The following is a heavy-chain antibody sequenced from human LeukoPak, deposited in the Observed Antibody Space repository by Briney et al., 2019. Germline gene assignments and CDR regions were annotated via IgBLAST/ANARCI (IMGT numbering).Heavy chain of an antibody. CDR1: GYTFTSYD. J-gene: IGHJ3*02. Sequence: ASVKVSCKASGYTFTSYDINWVRQATGQGLEWMGWMNPNSGNTGYAQKFQGRVTITRNTSISTAYMELSSLRSEDTAVYYCARGYCSSTSCYTYDAFDIRGQGTMVTVSS. D-gene: IGHD2-2*02. V-gene: IGHV1-8*03. CDR2: MNPNSGNT. CDR3: ARGYCSSTSCYTYDAFDI.